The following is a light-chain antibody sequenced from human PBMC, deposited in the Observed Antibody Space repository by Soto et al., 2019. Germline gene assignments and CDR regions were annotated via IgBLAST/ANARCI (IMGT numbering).Light chain of an antibody. Sequence: VVMTQSPPTLSVSPGERATLSCRASQNVRGNLAWYQQKPGQAPRLLIYGASTRATDVPARFSGSGAGTEFTLSISSLQSEDFAVYYCQQYNNWPPYTFGQGSKLEIK. J-gene: IGKJ2*01. CDR3: QQYNNWPPYT. V-gene: IGKV3-15*01. CDR1: QNVRGN. CDR2: GAS.